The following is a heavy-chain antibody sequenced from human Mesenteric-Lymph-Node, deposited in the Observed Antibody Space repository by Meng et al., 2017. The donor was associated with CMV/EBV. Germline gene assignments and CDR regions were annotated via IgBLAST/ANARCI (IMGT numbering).Heavy chain of an antibody. D-gene: IGHD3-10*01. CDR3: ARVVSDGWFDP. Sequence: GEALKISCAGSVFTCSDYSIHWVRQAPGKVLEYVSAMGYSGDVYYADSLKGRFTISRDNSKSTLYLQMGSLRSEDMAVYYCARVVSDGWFDPWGQGTLVTVSS. CDR1: VFTCSDYS. J-gene: IGHJ5*02. CDR2: MGYSGDV. V-gene: IGHV3-64*02.